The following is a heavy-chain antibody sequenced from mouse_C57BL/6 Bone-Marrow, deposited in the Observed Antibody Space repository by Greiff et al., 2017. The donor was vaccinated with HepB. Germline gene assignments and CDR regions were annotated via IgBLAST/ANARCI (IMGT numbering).Heavy chain of an antibody. CDR3: ARGLLAYYSNSYAMDY. D-gene: IGHD2-5*01. CDR1: GYTFTSYG. J-gene: IGHJ4*01. Sequence: QVQLQQSGAELARPGASVKLSCKASGYTFTSYGISWVKQRTGQGLEWIGEIYPRSGNTYYNEKFKGKATLTADKSSSTAYMELRSLTAEDSAVYFCARGLLAYYSNSYAMDYWGQGTSVTVSS. CDR2: IYPRSGNT. V-gene: IGHV1-81*01.